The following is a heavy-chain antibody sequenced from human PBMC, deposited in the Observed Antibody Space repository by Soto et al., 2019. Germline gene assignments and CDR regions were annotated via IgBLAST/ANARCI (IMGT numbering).Heavy chain of an antibody. J-gene: IGHJ4*02. CDR2: INHSGST. CDR3: ARVIGSSGDYFDY. V-gene: IGHV4-34*01. Sequence: SETLSLTCAVYGGSFSGHYWSWIRQPPGKGLEWIGEINHSGSTNYNPSLKSRLTVSVDTSKNQFSLQLSSLTAADTAMYFCARVIGSSGDYFDYWSQGNLVTVSS. CDR1: GGSFSGHY. D-gene: IGHD3-10*01.